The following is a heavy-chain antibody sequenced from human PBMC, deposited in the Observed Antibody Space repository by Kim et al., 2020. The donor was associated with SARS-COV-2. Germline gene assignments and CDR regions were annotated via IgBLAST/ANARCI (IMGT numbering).Heavy chain of an antibody. CDR3: ARWDSGSYSRIHFDY. J-gene: IGHJ4*02. CDR2: INHSGST. Sequence: SETLSLTCAVYGGSFSGYYWSWIRQPPGKGLEWIGEINHSGSTNYNPALKSRVTISVDTSKNQFSLKLSSVTAADTAVYYCARWDSGSYSRIHFDYWGQG. V-gene: IGHV4-34*01. CDR1: GGSFSGYY. D-gene: IGHD1-26*01.